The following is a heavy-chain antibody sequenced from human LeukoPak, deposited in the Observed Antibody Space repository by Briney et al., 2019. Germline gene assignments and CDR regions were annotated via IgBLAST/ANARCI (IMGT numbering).Heavy chain of an antibody. CDR3: ARVSTVAGRPFDY. J-gene: IGHJ4*02. Sequence: GGSLRLSCAASGFTFSSYRMHWVRQTPEKGLVWVSRITSDGSSTNYADSVKGRFTISRDNAKSTLYLQMSSLRAEDTAVYYRARVSTVAGRPFDYWGQGTLVTVSS. D-gene: IGHD6-19*01. CDR1: GFTFSSYR. CDR2: ITSDGSST. V-gene: IGHV3-74*01.